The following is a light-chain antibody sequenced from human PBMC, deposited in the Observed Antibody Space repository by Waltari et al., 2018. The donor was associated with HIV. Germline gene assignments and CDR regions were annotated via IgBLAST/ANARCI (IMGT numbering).Light chain of an antibody. J-gene: IGLJ3*02. CDR2: DNN. V-gene: IGLV1-51*01. CDR1: TSNVGKNY. CDR3: GTWDSSVSAGV. Sequence: QSVFTQPPSVSAAPGQKVTIPCSGSTSNVGKNYVSWYQQFPETAPKLIIYDNNKRPSGIPDRFSGAKSGTSATLTITGLQTGDEADYYCGTWDSSVSAGVFGGGSKLTVL.